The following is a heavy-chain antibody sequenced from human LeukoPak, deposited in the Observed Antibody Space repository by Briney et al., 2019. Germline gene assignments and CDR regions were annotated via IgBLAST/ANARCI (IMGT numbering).Heavy chain of an antibody. Sequence: SETLSLTCTVSGGFISSSSYYWGWIRQPPGKGLEWIGSIYYSGSTNYNPSLKSRVTISVDKSKNQFSLKLSSVTAADTAVYYCASPPPYGSGSYLGYWGQGTLVTVSS. CDR1: GGFISSSSYY. CDR2: IYYSGST. V-gene: IGHV4-39*07. D-gene: IGHD3-10*01. J-gene: IGHJ4*02. CDR3: ASPPPYGSGSYLGY.